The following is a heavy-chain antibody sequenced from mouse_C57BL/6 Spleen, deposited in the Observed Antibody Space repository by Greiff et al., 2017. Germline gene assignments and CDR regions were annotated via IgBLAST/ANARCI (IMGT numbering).Heavy chain of an antibody. CDR2: INPSNGGT. D-gene: IGHD1-1*01. J-gene: IGHJ3*01. Sequence: QVQLQQPGTELVKPGASVKLSCKASGYTFTSYWMHWVKQRPGQGLEWIGNINPSNGGTNYNEKFKSKATLTVDKSSSTAYMQRSSLTAEDSAVYYCAREEFITTVVPFAYWGQGTLVTVSA. V-gene: IGHV1-53*01. CDR1: GYTFTSYW. CDR3: AREEFITTVVPFAY.